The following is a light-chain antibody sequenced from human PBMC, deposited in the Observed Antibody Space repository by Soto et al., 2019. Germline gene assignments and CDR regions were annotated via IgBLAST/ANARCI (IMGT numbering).Light chain of an antibody. J-gene: IGKJ1*01. V-gene: IGKV1-39*01. CDR3: QQYYSFPRT. CDR2: AAS. CDR1: HTIRNY. Sequence: IQITHSPSSLSSSVLDIFTITCLASHTIRNYLHWYQQKPGKAPELLIYAASTLQSGVPSRFSGSGSGTDFTLTISCLQSEDFATYYCQQYYSFPRTFGQGTKVDIK.